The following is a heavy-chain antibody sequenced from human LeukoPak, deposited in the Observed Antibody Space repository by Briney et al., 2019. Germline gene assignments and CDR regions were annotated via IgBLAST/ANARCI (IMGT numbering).Heavy chain of an antibody. J-gene: IGHJ3*02. CDR2: IYYSGST. CDR1: GGSISSYY. CDR3: ARDLRYCSSTSCYSDAFDI. Sequence: PSETLSLTCTVSGGSISSYYWSWIRQPPGKGLEWRGYIYYSGSTNYNPSLKSRVNISVDTSKNQFSLKLSSVTAADTAVYYCARDLRYCSSTSCYSDAFDIWGQGTMVTVSS. D-gene: IGHD2-2*02. V-gene: IGHV4-59*01.